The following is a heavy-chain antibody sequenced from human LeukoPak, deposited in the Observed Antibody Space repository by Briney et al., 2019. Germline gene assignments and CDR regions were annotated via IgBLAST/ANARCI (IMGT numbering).Heavy chain of an antibody. Sequence: GESLKISCKGSGYSFTSYWIGWVRQMPGKGLEWMGIIYPGDSDTRYSPSFQGQVTISADKSISTAYLQWSSRKASDTAMYYCARQHSSSVYGMDVWGQGTTVTVSS. D-gene: IGHD6-6*01. CDR1: GYSFTSYW. CDR2: IYPGDSDT. CDR3: ARQHSSSVYGMDV. V-gene: IGHV5-51*01. J-gene: IGHJ6*02.